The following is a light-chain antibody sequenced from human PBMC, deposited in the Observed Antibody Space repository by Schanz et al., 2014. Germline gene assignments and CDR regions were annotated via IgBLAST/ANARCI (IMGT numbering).Light chain of an antibody. V-gene: IGLV2-14*03. CDR1: RSDVGGYNY. Sequence: QSVLTQPASVSGSPGQSITISCTGTRSDVGGYNYVSWYQQHPGKAPKVMIYDVSNRPSGVSNRFSGSKSGNTASLTISGLQAEDEAEYFCSSYTTSSTRVFGTGTKLTVL. J-gene: IGLJ1*01. CDR2: DVS. CDR3: SSYTTSSTRV.